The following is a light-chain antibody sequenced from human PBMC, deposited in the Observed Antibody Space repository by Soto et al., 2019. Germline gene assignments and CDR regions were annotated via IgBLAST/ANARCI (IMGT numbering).Light chain of an antibody. CDR1: QSISSW. Sequence: DIQMTQSPSSLSASVGDRVTITCRASQSISSWLAWYQQKPGKAPKLLIFDAFSLESGVPSRFSGSRSGTEFTLTISSLQPDDYATYYCQQYNSFSWTFGQGTKVDIK. J-gene: IGKJ1*01. CDR2: DAF. V-gene: IGKV1-5*01. CDR3: QQYNSFSWT.